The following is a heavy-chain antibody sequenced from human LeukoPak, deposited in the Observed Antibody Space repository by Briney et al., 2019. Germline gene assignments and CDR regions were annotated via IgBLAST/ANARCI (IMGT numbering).Heavy chain of an antibody. CDR2: IIPIFGTA. J-gene: IGHJ4*02. Sequence: SVKVSCKASGGTFSIYAISWVRQAPRQGLEWMGGIIPIFGTANYAQKFQGRVTITADESTSTAYMELSSLRSEDTAVYYCALKGGRYCSSTSCYPGDYWGQGTLVTVSS. CDR1: GGTFSIYA. D-gene: IGHD2-2*01. V-gene: IGHV1-69*01. CDR3: ALKGGRYCSSTSCYPGDY.